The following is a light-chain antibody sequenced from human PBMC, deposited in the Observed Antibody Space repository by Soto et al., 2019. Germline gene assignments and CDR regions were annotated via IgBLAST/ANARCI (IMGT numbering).Light chain of an antibody. CDR2: DAS. V-gene: IGKV3-11*01. CDR1: QSVSSY. CDR3: QQRSNWPV. Sequence: EIVLTQSPATLSLSPGERATLSCRASQSVSSYLAWYQQKPGQAPRRLIYDASNRATGIPARFSGSGSGTDFTLTISSLEPEAFAVYYCQQRSNWPVFGQGTRLEIK. J-gene: IGKJ5*01.